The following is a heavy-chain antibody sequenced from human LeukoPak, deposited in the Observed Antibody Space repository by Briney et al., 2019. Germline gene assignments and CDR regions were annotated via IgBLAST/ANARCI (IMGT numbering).Heavy chain of an antibody. CDR1: GYTFTSYD. Sequence: ASVKVSCTASGYTFTSYDINWVRQAIGQGLEWMGWMNPNSGNTGYAQKFQGRVTMTRNTSISTAYMELSSLRSEDTAVYYCARGLRYCSGGSCYRWFDPWGQGTLVTVSS. CDR2: MNPNSGNT. D-gene: IGHD2-15*01. V-gene: IGHV1-8*01. CDR3: ARGLRYCSGGSCYRWFDP. J-gene: IGHJ5*02.